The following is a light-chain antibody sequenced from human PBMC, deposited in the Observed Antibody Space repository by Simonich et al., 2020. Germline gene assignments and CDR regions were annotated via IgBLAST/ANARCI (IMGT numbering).Light chain of an antibody. CDR3: SSYAGSNNLRV. V-gene: IGLV2-14*03. Sequence: QSALTQPASVSGSPGQSITISCTGTSSDVGGYNYVSWYQQHPGKAPKLMIYDGSNRPSGVSNRFSGSKSGNTASLTISGLQAEDEADYYCSSYAGSNNLRVFGGGTKLTVL. CDR2: DGS. J-gene: IGLJ3*02. CDR1: SSDVGGYNY.